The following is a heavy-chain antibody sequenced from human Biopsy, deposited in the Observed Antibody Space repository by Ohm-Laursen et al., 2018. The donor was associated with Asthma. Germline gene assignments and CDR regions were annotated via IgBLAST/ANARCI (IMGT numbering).Heavy chain of an antibody. CDR3: ARGSSSRLSQWELLVSGGKRAHSYYGMDV. CDR2: THHSGDT. D-gene: IGHD1-26*01. CDR1: GGSSSSNY. Sequence: SETLSLTCAVYGGSSSSNYWSWIRQTPGKGLEWLGDTHHSGDTNHNPSLSSRLTLSVDTSKNQFSLRLTSVTAADTAVYYCARGSSSRLSQWELLVSGGKRAHSYYGMDVWGQGTTVTVSS. V-gene: IGHV4-34*01. J-gene: IGHJ6*02.